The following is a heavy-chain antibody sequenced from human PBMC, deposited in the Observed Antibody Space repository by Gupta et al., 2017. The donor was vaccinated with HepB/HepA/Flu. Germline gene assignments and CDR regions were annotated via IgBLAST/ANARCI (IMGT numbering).Heavy chain of an antibody. CDR3: AREVVVVPAASDWFDQ. J-gene: IGHJ5*02. D-gene: IGHD2-2*01. Sequence: QVQLQESGPGLVKPSETLSLTCTVSGGSISSYYWSWIRQPPGKGLEWIGYIYYSGRTNYQPSLKIRGTLSVDASNNQFSLKLGSVTTPNTAVCACAREVVVVPAASDWFDQWGQGPRGTV. CDR2: IYYSGRT. CDR1: GGSISSYY. V-gene: IGHV4-59*01.